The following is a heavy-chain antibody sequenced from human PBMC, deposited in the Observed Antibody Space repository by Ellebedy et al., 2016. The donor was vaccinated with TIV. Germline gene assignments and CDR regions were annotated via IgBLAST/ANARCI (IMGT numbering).Heavy chain of an antibody. J-gene: IGHJ3*02. D-gene: IGHD1-14*01. CDR2: ISGSGSAT. Sequence: GESLKISXAASGFTFTMYGMSWVRQAPGKGLEWVSAISGSGSATHHADTVKGRFTISRDNSKNTLYLQMNSLRVDDTAVYYCANIWYGRSVDAFDIWGQGTMVTVSS. V-gene: IGHV3-23*01. CDR1: GFTFTMYG. CDR3: ANIWYGRSVDAFDI.